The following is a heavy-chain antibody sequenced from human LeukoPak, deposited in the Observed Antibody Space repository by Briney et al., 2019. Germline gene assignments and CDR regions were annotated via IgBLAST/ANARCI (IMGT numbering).Heavy chain of an antibody. CDR1: GFTFSSYG. J-gene: IGHJ3*02. CDR2: ISGSGGST. CDR3: AKDMYYYDSSGYYYEHDAFDI. Sequence: GGSLRLSCAASGFTFSSYGMSWVRQAPGKGLEWVSAISGSGGSTYYADSVKGRFTISRDNSKNTLYLQMNSLRAEDTAVYYCAKDMYYYDSSGYYYEHDAFDIWGQGTMVTVSS. D-gene: IGHD3-22*01. V-gene: IGHV3-23*01.